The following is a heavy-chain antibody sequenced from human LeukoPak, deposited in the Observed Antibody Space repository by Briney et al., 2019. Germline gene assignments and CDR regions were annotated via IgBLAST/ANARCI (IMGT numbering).Heavy chain of an antibody. CDR2: IISKAGGETT. Sequence: AGGSLRLSCAASGFTFSNAWMSWVRQAPGKGLEWVGRIISKAGGETTDYAAPVKGRFIISRDDSRNTVYLQMNSLRAEDTAVYYCAKGGGQASSGWEEEFDYWGQGTLVTVSS. D-gene: IGHD6-19*01. J-gene: IGHJ4*02. CDR1: GFTFSNAW. V-gene: IGHV3-15*01. CDR3: AKGGGQASSGWEEEFDY.